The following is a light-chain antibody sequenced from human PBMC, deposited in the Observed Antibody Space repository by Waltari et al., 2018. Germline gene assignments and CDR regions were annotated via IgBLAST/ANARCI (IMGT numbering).Light chain of an antibody. CDR1: SGSVSTSYY. V-gene: IGLV8-61*01. Sequence: QTVVTQEPSFSVSPGGTVTLTCGLSSGSVSTSYYPSWYQQTPGQAPRTLIYSPKHLYSGVPDRFSGSVLGKKAALTITGAQAEDESDYYCVLYMCSGPLVFGGGTKLTVL. CDR3: VLYMCSGPLV. J-gene: IGLJ3*02. CDR2: SPK.